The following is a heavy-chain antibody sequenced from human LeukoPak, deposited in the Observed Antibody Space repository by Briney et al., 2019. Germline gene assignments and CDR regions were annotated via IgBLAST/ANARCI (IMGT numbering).Heavy chain of an antibody. D-gene: IGHD5-24*01. V-gene: IGHV4-59*08. CDR1: GGSMSSYY. CDR3: ARGARAGYNLEPFDY. CDR2: ICYSGST. J-gene: IGHJ4*02. Sequence: SETLSLTCTVSGGSMSSYYWSWIRQPPGKGLEWIGYICYSGSTKYNPSLKSRVTISVDTSKNQFSLKLSSVTAADTAVYYCARGARAGYNLEPFDYWGQGTLVTVSS.